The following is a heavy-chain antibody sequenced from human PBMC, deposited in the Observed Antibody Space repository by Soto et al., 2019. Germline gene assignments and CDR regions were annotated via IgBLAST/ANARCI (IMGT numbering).Heavy chain of an antibody. CDR1: GFTFSIYA. Sequence: EVQLLESGAGLVQPGGSLRLSCAASGFTFSIYAMSWVRQAPGKGLEWVSGISTSGDSTYYADSVKGRFTISRDNSKDTLYLQINSLRAGDTAVYYCAINSRYCSSTSCYADWGQGTLVTVSS. CDR2: ISTSGDST. J-gene: IGHJ4*02. CDR3: AINSRYCSSTSCYAD. D-gene: IGHD2-2*01. V-gene: IGHV3-23*01.